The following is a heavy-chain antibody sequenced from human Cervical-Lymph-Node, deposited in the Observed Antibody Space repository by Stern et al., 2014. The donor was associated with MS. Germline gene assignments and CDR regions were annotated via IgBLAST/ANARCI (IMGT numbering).Heavy chain of an antibody. J-gene: IGHJ2*01. Sequence: QVQLQESGPGLVKPSETLSLTCTVSGGSMKSYHWGWIRQSPGKGLDWIGTIYYSGSTYYNPSLKSRVNISVDSSNTQFSLRLPSVTAADTAVYYCARQGYCSGGSCYYWYFDLWGRGTLVTVSS. CDR1: GGSMKSYH. V-gene: IGHV4-39*01. D-gene: IGHD2-15*01. CDR2: IYYSGST. CDR3: ARQGYCSGGSCYYWYFDL.